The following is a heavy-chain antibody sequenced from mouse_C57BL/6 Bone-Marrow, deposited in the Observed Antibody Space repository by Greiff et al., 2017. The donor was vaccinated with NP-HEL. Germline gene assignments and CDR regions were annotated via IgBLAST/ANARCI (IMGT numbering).Heavy chain of an antibody. CDR3: ARERGYDGYYPSVDY. Sequence: QVQLQQPGAELVRPGTSVKLSCKASGYTFTSYWMHWVKQRPGQGLEWIGVIDPSDSYTNYNQKFKGKATLTVDTSSSTAYMQLSSLTSEDSAVYYCARERGYDGYYPSVDYWGQGTTLTVSS. J-gene: IGHJ2*01. D-gene: IGHD2-3*01. V-gene: IGHV1-59*01. CDR1: GYTFTSYW. CDR2: IDPSDSYT.